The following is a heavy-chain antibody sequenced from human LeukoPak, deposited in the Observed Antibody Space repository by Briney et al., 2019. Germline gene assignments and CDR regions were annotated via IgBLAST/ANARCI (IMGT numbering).Heavy chain of an antibody. CDR3: ARTCSSTSCYSISDAFDI. D-gene: IGHD2-2*01. J-gene: IGHJ3*02. CDR1: GFTFSSYE. V-gene: IGHV3-48*03. CDR2: ISSSGSTI. Sequence: NPGGSLRLSCAASGFTFSSYEMNRVRQAPGKGLEWVSYISSSGSTIYYADSVKGRFTISRDNAKNSLYLQMNSLRAEDTAVYYCARTCSSTSCYSISDAFDIWGQGTMVTVSS.